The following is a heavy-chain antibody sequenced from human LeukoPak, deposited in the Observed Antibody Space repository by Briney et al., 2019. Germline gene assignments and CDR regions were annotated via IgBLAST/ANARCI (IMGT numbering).Heavy chain of an antibody. V-gene: IGHV4-31*03. J-gene: IGHJ4*02. Sequence: PSETLSLTCTVSGGSISSGGYYWSWIRQHPGKGLEWIGYIYYSGSTYYNPSLKSRVTISVDTSKNQFSLKLSSVTAADTAVYYCAATRWLQFAYFDYWGQGTLVTVSS. CDR2: IYYSGST. CDR3: AATRWLQFAYFDY. CDR1: GGSISSGGYY. D-gene: IGHD5-24*01.